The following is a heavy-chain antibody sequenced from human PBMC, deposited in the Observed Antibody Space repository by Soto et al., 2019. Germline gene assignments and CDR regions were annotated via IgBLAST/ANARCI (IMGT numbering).Heavy chain of an antibody. CDR1: GFTFSSYA. J-gene: IGHJ4*02. D-gene: IGHD5-18*01. V-gene: IGHV3-30-3*01. CDR3: ARGWNTAMDKLDY. CDR2: ISYDGSNK. Sequence: QVQLVESGGGVLQPGRSLRLSCAASGFTFSSYAMHWVRQAPGKRLVWVAAISYDGSNKYYADSVTSRFTISRDNSKNPLYLQMNSLRAAATAVYYGARGWNTAMDKLDYWGQRTLVTFGS.